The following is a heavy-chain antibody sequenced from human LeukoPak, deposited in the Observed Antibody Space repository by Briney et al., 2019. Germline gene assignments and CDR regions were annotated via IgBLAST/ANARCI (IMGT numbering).Heavy chain of an antibody. D-gene: IGHD4-17*01. CDR1: GFTFGDYA. Sequence: QSGGSLRLSCTASGFTFGDYAMSWVRQAPGKGLEWVGFIRSKAYGGTTEYAASVKGRFTISRDDSKSIAYLQMNSLKTEDTAVYYCTRGGRVTTLYWGQGTLVTVSS. CDR2: IRSKAYGGTT. V-gene: IGHV3-49*04. CDR3: TRGGRVTTLY. J-gene: IGHJ4*02.